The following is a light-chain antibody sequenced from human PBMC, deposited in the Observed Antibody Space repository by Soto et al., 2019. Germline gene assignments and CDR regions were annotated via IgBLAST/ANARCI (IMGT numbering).Light chain of an antibody. CDR1: QNIRSW. CDR2: SAS. J-gene: IGKJ4*01. Sequence: DIQMTQYPSTLSASIGDRVTITCRASQNIRSWVAWYRQKPGKAPDLLIYSASGLESGDPSRFSGSGFGTEFTLTISSLHPHDFATYYCKQDNGDSGLTFGGGTKVEIK. CDR3: KQDNGDSGLT. V-gene: IGKV1-5*03.